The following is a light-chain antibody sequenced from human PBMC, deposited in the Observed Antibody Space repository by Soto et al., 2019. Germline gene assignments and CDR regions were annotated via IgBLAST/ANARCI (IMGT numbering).Light chain of an antibody. CDR1: QSVLYSSNNKNY. V-gene: IGKV4-1*01. J-gene: IGKJ1*01. CDR2: WAS. CDR3: QQYDSTPGT. Sequence: DIVMTQSPDSLAVSLGERATINCKSSQSVLYSSNNKNYLAWYQQKPGQPPKLLIYWASTRESGVPDQFSGSGSGTDFTLTISSLQAEDVAVYYCQQYDSTPGTFGQGTKVDIK.